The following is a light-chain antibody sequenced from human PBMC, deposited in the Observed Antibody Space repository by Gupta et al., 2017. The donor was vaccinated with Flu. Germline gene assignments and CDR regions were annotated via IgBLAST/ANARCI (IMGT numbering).Light chain of an antibody. Sequence: DIQMTQSPSSLSASVGVSVTITCRSSQDISSYLNWYQQKPGNAPKLLSYAASSLQSGVPSRFRGSGSGTDFTLTISSLQPEDFATYYCQQSYSTAWTFGQGTKVEIK. CDR3: QQSYSTAWT. CDR1: QDISSY. J-gene: IGKJ1*01. CDR2: AAS. V-gene: IGKV1-39*01.